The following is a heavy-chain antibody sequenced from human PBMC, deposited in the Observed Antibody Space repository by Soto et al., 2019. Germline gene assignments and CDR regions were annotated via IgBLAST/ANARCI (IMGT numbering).Heavy chain of an antibody. J-gene: IGHJ5*02. CDR3: VRALRHTAMVYPLFAP. Sequence: SETLSLTCTVSGASVSTGAYYWGWVRQRPGRGLEWIGYVYESGYTYYNMSLKSRLTISLDRSNNQFSLGLTSVTAADTAVYYCVRALRHTAMVYPLFAPCGQGTLVTVSS. D-gene: IGHD5-18*01. V-gene: IGHV4-31*03. CDR1: GASVSTGAYY. CDR2: VYESGYT.